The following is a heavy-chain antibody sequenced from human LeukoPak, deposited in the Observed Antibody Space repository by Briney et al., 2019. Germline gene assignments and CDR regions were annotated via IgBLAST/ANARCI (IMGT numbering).Heavy chain of an antibody. Sequence: GRSLRLSCAASGFTFDDYAMHWVRQAPGKGLEWVSGISWNSGSIGYADSVKGRFTISRDNAKNSLYLQMNSLRAEDTAVYYCAGQSRLGYCSGGSCYSQPFDPWGQGTLVTVSS. CDR1: GFTFDDYA. CDR3: AGQSRLGYCSGGSCYSQPFDP. CDR2: ISWNSGSI. J-gene: IGHJ5*02. V-gene: IGHV3-9*01. D-gene: IGHD2-15*01.